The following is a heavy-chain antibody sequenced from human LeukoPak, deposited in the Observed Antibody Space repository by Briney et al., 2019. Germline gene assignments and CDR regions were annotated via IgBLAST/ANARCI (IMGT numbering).Heavy chain of an antibody. D-gene: IGHD6-19*01. Sequence: GGSLRLSCAASGFTFSSYAMSWVRQAPGKGLEWVSAISGSGGSTYYADSVKGRFTISRDNSKNTLDLQMNSLRAEDTAVYYCAKGVTGVAGRHYFDYWGQGTLITVSS. CDR3: AKGVTGVAGRHYFDY. CDR1: GFTFSSYA. CDR2: ISGSGGST. J-gene: IGHJ4*02. V-gene: IGHV3-23*01.